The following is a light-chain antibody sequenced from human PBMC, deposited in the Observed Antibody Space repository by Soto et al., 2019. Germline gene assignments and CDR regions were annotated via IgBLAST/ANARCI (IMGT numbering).Light chain of an antibody. CDR2: EVS. Sequence: QSVLTQPASVSGSPGQSITISCTGTSSDVGGYNYVSWYQQHPGKAPKLMIYEVSKRPSGVPDRFSGSKSGNTASLTISGLQAEDEADYYCCSYAGSYTFDVVFGGGTKLTVL. J-gene: IGLJ2*01. CDR3: CSYAGSYTFDVV. V-gene: IGLV2-11*01. CDR1: SSDVGGYNY.